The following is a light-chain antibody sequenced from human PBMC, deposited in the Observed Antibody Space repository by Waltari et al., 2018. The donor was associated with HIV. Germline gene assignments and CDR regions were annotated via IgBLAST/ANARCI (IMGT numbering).Light chain of an antibody. J-gene: IGLJ3*02. CDR1: SGSLASDY. V-gene: IGLV6-57*03. CDR2: MDT. CDR3: QSHDSSNHWV. Sequence: NLMLTQPRSVSASPGKTVTISCTRSSGSLASDYVQWYQQRPGSAPTTVIYMDTQRPSAVPDRFSGSIDSSSNSASLTISGLKTEDEADYYCQSHDSSNHWVFGGGTKLTVL.